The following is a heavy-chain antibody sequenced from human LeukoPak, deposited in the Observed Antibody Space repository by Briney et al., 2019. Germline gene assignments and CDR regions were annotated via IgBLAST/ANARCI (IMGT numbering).Heavy chain of an antibody. Sequence: QSGGSLRLSCAASGFTFSSYAMHWVRQAPGKGLEWVAVISYDGSNKYYADSVKGRFTISRDNSKNTLYLQMNSLRAEDTAVYYCARVNDNSDAFDTWGQGTMVTVSS. V-gene: IGHV3-30-3*01. CDR3: ARVNDNSDAFDT. CDR2: ISYDGSNK. J-gene: IGHJ3*02. D-gene: IGHD1-1*01. CDR1: GFTFSSYA.